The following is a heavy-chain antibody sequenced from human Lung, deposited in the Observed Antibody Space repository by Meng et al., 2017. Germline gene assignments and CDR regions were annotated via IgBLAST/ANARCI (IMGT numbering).Heavy chain of an antibody. D-gene: IGHD6-19*01. CDR3: ASGLDLFDY. Sequence: VESGWGVVQPGSSVRVSCAASGFSLGSSTMHWVRQAPGKGLEWVEVISYDGSNKYYADSVKGRFTISRDNSKNTLYLQMNSLRAEDTAVYYCASGLDLFDYWGQGTLVTVSS. V-gene: IGHV3-30*01. J-gene: IGHJ4*02. CDR1: GFSLGSST. CDR2: ISYDGSNK.